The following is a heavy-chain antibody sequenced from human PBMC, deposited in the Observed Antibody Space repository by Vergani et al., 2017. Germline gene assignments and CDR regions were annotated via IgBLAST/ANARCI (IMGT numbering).Heavy chain of an antibody. J-gene: IGHJ6*02. Sequence: EVQLLESGGDLVQPGGSLRLSCAASGFTFNHSAMNWVRQAPGKGLEWISGISGSGGSTYYAGSVKGRFTISRDSSKNTLYLQMNSLSAGDTAVYYCAKANTRNSGYDYLYYYHAMDVWGQGTTVTVSS. CDR3: AKANTRNSGYDYLYYYHAMDV. V-gene: IGHV3-23*01. CDR1: GFTFNHSA. CDR2: ISGSGGST. D-gene: IGHD5-12*01.